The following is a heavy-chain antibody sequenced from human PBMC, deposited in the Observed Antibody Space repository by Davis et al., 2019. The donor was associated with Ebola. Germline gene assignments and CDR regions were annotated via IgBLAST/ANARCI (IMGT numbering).Heavy chain of an antibody. Sequence: PGGSLRLSCAASGFIFRTYTMNWVRQAPGKGLEWLSSISSSSDYIYYADSVKGRFTISRDNSKDTLFLETNSLRGDDTAVYFCARDMFEYSSSSFSHSWGQGTRVTVSS. V-gene: IGHV3-21*01. CDR1: GFIFRTYT. D-gene: IGHD6-6*01. J-gene: IGHJ4*02. CDR2: ISSSSDYI. CDR3: ARDMFEYSSSSFSHS.